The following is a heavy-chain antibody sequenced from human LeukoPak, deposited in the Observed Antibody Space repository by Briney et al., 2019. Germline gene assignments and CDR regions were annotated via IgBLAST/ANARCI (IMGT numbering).Heavy chain of an antibody. CDR1: GGSFSGYY. CDR2: INHSGST. V-gene: IGHV4-34*01. D-gene: IGHD5-24*01. CDR3: ARDGYNYGQLDC. Sequence: SETLSLTCAVYGGSFSGYYWSWIRQPPGKGLEWIGEINHSGSTNYNPSLKSRVTISVDTSKNQFSLKLSSVTAADTAVYYCARDGYNYGQLDCWGQGTLVTVSS. J-gene: IGHJ4*02.